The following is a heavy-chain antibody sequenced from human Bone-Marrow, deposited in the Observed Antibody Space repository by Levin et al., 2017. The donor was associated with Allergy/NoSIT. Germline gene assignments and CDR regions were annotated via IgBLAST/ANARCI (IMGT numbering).Heavy chain of an antibody. V-gene: IGHV3-74*01. Sequence: RAGGSLRLSCAASGFTFSSHWMHWVRQAPGEGLVWVSRISTDGTITTYADSVKGRFTISRDNAENTLYLQMNSLRAEDTAVYYCARNPLGKNWFDPWGQGTLVTVSS. CDR1: GFTFSSHW. CDR2: ISTDGTIT. J-gene: IGHJ5*02. CDR3: ARNPLGKNWFDP.